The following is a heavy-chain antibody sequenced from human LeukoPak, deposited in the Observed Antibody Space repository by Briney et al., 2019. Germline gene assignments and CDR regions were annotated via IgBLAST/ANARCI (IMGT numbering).Heavy chain of an antibody. J-gene: IGHJ3*02. Sequence: SETLSLTCTVSGGSISSYYWSWIRQPAGKGLEWIGSIYYSGSTYYNPSLTSRVTISVDTSKNQFSLKLSSVTAADTAVYYCARDYLYSSGWYLDAFDIWGQGTMVTVSS. D-gene: IGHD6-19*01. CDR1: GGSISSYY. CDR3: ARDYLYSSGWYLDAFDI. CDR2: IYYSGST. V-gene: IGHV4-4*07.